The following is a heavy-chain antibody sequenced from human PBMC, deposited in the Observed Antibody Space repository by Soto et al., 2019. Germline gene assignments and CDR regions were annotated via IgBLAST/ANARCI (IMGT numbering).Heavy chain of an antibody. J-gene: IGHJ6*03. V-gene: IGHV3-21*01. CDR3: ASLIGYCSGGSCYEDYYYYYMDV. CDR1: GFTFSSYS. Sequence: EVQLVESGGGLVKPGGSLRLSCAASGFTFSSYSMNWVRQAPGKGLEWVSSISSSSSYIYYADSVKGRFTLSRDNAKNSPYLQMNSLRAEDTAVYYCASLIGYCSGGSCYEDYYYYYMDVWGNGTTVTVSS. CDR2: ISSSSSYI. D-gene: IGHD2-15*01.